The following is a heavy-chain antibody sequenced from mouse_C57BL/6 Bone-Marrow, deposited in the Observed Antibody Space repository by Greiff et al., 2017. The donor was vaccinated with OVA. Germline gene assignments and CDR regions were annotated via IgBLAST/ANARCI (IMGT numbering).Heavy chain of an antibody. J-gene: IGHJ2*01. CDR3: AMEGPLFSLDY. CDR1: GYTFTSYW. Sequence: QVQLKQPGAELVKPGASVKVSCKASGYTFTSYWMHWVKQRPGQGLEWIGRIHPSDSDTNYNQKFKGKATLTVDKSSSTAYMQLRSLTSEDSAVYYCAMEGPLFSLDYWGQGTTLTVSS. CDR2: IHPSDSDT. D-gene: IGHD3-3*01. V-gene: IGHV1-74*01.